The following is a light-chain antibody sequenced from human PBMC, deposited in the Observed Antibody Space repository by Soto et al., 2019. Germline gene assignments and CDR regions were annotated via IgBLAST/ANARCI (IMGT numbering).Light chain of an antibody. J-gene: IGLJ1*01. CDR1: SSDVGGYNY. Sequence: QSALTQPASVSGSPGQSITISCTGTSSDVGGYNYVSWYQQHPGKAPKLMIYDVSNRPSGVSNRFSGSKSGNTASLTISGLQAEDEADYYCSSYTSSSGYVFGTGT. CDR3: SSYTSSSGYV. CDR2: DVS. V-gene: IGLV2-14*01.